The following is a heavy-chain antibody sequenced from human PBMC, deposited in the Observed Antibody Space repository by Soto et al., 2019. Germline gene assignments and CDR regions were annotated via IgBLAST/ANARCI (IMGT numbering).Heavy chain of an antibody. CDR2: INPDNGNT. Sequence: ASVKVSCKASGYTFTRYTMNWVRQAPGQRLEWMGWINPDNGNTKSSQKFQDRVIITRDTSASTAYMDLSSLRAEDTAVYYSARDPGMYSSSPYYYYYGMDVWGQGPTVTVSS. J-gene: IGHJ6*02. CDR1: GYTFTRYT. CDR3: ARDPGMYSSSPYYYYYGMDV. D-gene: IGHD6-6*01. V-gene: IGHV1-3*01.